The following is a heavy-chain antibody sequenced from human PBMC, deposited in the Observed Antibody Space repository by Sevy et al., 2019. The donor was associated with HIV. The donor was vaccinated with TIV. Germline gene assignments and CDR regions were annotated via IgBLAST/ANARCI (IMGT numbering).Heavy chain of an antibody. D-gene: IGHD5-12*01. CDR3: AREGGYTDQGMDV. CDR2: ISSSSSNI. J-gene: IGHJ6*02. CDR1: GFTFSTYD. Sequence: GGSLRLSCAASGFTFSTYDMNWVRQAPGKGVEWISYISSSSSNIYYAYSVKGRFTISRDNAKNSLFVQMHSLRAEDTAVYYCAREGGYTDQGMDVWGQGTTVTVSS. V-gene: IGHV3-48*01.